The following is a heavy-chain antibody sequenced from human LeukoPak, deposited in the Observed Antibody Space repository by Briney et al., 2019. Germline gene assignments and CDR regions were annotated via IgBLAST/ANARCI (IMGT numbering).Heavy chain of an antibody. CDR2: IFYSGTT. J-gene: IGHJ3*02. V-gene: IGHV4-59*08. CDR3: ARHPRGDSSNPPDSFDI. D-gene: IGHD2-21*02. CDR1: GGSINNFY. Sequence: SETLSLTCTVSGGSINNFYWSWIRQPPGKGLEWLGFIFYSGTTNYNPSLESRVSMSVDTSRNQFSLNLRSLTAADTAVYYCARHPRGDSSNPPDSFDIWGRGTVVTASS.